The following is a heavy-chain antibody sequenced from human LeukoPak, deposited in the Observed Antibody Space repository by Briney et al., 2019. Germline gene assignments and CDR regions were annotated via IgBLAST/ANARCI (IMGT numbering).Heavy chain of an antibody. CDR3: ARHQYYGSGSYYKGHDAFDI. Sequence: PSETLSLTCTVSGGSISSYYWSWIRQPPGKGLEWIGYIYYSGSTNYSPSLKSRVTISVDTSKNQFSLKLSSVTAADTAVYYCARHQYYGSGSYYKGHDAFDIWGQGTMVTVSS. V-gene: IGHV4-59*08. CDR2: IYYSGST. J-gene: IGHJ3*02. D-gene: IGHD3-10*01. CDR1: GGSISSYY.